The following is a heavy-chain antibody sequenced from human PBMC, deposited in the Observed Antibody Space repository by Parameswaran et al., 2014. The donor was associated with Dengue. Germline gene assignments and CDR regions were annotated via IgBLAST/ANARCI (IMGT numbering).Heavy chain of an antibody. CDR2: TYYRSKWYN. V-gene: IGHV6-1*01. D-gene: IGHD6-13*01. Sequence: KWIRQSPSRGLEWLGRTYYRSKWYNDYAVSVKSRITINPDTSKNQFSLQLNSVTPEDTAVYYCARVLEIAAAGRYFGMDVWGQGTTVTVSS. J-gene: IGHJ6*02. CDR3: ARVLEIAAAGRYFGMDV.